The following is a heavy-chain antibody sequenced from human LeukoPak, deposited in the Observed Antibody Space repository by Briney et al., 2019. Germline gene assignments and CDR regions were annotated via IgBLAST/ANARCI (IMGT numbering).Heavy chain of an antibody. Sequence: ASVKVSCKASGYSFTTLGISWVRQAPGQGLEWMGWITAYNGKTDYAQKFRDRVTLTTDTSTNTAYMELKSLRSDDTAVYYCARGNGVTSGWFQDYYYYGLDVWGQGTTVTVSS. CDR1: GYSFTTLG. J-gene: IGHJ6*02. D-gene: IGHD6-19*01. CDR3: ARGNGVTSGWFQDYYYYGLDV. CDR2: ITAYNGKT. V-gene: IGHV1-18*01.